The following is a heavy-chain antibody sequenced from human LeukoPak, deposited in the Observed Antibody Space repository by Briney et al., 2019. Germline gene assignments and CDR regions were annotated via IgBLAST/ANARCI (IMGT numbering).Heavy chain of an antibody. CDR3: ARHRWMEVYGSGSYYVDY. D-gene: IGHD3-10*01. V-gene: IGHV4-59*08. CDR1: GGSISTYY. J-gene: IGHJ4*02. CDR2: IYYSGST. Sequence: PSETLSLTCTVSGGSISTYYWNWIRQSPGKGLEWIGNIYYSGSTNYNPSLKSRVTISVDTSKNQFSLKLSSVTAADTAVYYCARHRWMEVYGSGSYYVDYWGQGTLVTVSS.